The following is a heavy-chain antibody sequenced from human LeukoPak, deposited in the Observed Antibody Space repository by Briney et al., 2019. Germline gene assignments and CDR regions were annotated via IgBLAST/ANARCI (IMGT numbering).Heavy chain of an antibody. Sequence: PGTSLRLSCAASGFTFSSYGMHWVRQAPGKGLEWVAVISYDGSNKYYADSVKGRFTISRDNSKNALYLQMNSLRAEDTAVYYCAKDRDWYFDLWGRGTLVTVSS. V-gene: IGHV3-30*18. CDR3: AKDRDWYFDL. J-gene: IGHJ2*01. CDR1: GFTFSSYG. CDR2: ISYDGSNK.